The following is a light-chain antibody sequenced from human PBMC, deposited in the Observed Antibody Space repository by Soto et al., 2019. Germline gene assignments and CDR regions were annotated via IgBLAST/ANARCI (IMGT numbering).Light chain of an antibody. J-gene: IGKJ1*01. CDR2: GAS. V-gene: IGKV3-20*01. CDR1: QSVSNDF. Sequence: EIVLTQSPGILSLSPGERATLSCRASQSVSNDFLARYQQKPGQAPRLLIYGASTRATDVPDRFSGSGSGADFTLSISRLEPEDFAVYYCQQYGSSPPRTFGQ. CDR3: QQYGSSPPRT.